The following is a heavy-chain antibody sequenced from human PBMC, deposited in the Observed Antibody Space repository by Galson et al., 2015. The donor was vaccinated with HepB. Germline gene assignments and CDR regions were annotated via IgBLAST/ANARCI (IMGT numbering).Heavy chain of an antibody. J-gene: IGHJ6*03. D-gene: IGHD7-27*01. CDR1: GGSISSSSYY. CDR3: ARGDGDPLGYYYYYMDV. Sequence: LTCTVSGGSISSSSYYWGWIRQPPGKGLEWIGSIYYSGSTYYNPSLKSRVTISVDTSKNQFSLKLSSVTAADTAVYYCARGDGDPLGYYYYYMDVWGKGTTVTVSS. CDR2: IYYSGST. V-gene: IGHV4-39*01.